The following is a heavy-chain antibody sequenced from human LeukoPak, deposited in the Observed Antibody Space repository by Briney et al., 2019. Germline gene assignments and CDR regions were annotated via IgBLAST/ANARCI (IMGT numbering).Heavy chain of an antibody. J-gene: IGHJ6*02. CDR2: IITSGGSP. D-gene: IGHD2-21*01. CDR1: GFTFSSYA. CDR3: ATDRASEDV. V-gene: IGHV3-23*01. Sequence: PGGSLRLSCAASGFTFSSYAMSWVRQAPGRGGEGVSAIITSGGSPSHADSVKGRFTISRDNSKNTLYLQMNSLRAEDTAVYYCATDRASEDVWGQGTTVTVSS.